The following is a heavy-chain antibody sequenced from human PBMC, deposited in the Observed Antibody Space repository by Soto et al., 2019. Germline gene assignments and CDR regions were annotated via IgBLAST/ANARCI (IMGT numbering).Heavy chain of an antibody. Sequence: GTLSLTVTVSGGSISTYYWSGIRQPPGKALEWIGYIYYSGSTNYNPSLKSRVTISVDTSKNQFSLKLSSVTAADAAVYYCATTIHHSYYYGMDVWGQGTTVTVSS. J-gene: IGHJ6*02. D-gene: IGHD5-12*01. CDR2: IYYSGST. CDR1: GGSISTYY. V-gene: IGHV4-59*01. CDR3: ATTIHHSYYYGMDV.